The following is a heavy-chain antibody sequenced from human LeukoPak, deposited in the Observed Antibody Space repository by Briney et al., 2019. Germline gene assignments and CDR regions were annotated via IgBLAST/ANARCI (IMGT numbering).Heavy chain of an antibody. CDR3: ARDRYYDSSGYSP. J-gene: IGHJ5*02. CDR2: INPNSGGT. V-gene: IGHV1-2*06. Sequence: ASVKVSCKASGYTFTGYYMHWLQQAPGQGLEWMGRINPNSGGTNYAQKFQGRVTMTRDTSISTAYMELSRLRSDDTAVYYCARDRYYDSSGYSPWGQGTLVTVSS. D-gene: IGHD3-22*01. CDR1: GYTFTGYY.